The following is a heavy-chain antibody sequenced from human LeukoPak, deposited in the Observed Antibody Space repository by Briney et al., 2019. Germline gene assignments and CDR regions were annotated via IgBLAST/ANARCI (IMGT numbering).Heavy chain of an antibody. CDR2: IYYSGST. D-gene: IGHD3-3*01. J-gene: IGHJ5*02. CDR3: ARRSRVLRFLEWSRGFDP. Sequence: SETLSLTCTVSGGSISSGGYYWSWIRQHPGKGLEWIGYIYYSGSTYYNPSLKSRVTISVDTSKNQFSLKLSSVTAADTAVYYCARRSRVLRFLEWSRGFDPWGQGTLVTLSS. V-gene: IGHV4-31*03. CDR1: GGSISSGGYY.